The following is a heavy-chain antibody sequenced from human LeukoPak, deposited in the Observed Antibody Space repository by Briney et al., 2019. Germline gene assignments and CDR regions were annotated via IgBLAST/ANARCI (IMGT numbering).Heavy chain of an antibody. Sequence: ASVKVSCKASGYTFTSYDINWVRQATGQGLEWMGWMNPNSGNTGYAQKFQGRVTMTRNTSISTAYMELSSLRSEDTAVYYCAVREGYDYVWGSYRDSLDYWGQGTLVTVSS. CDR3: AVREGYDYVWGSYRDSLDY. D-gene: IGHD3-16*02. J-gene: IGHJ4*02. V-gene: IGHV1-8*01. CDR2: MNPNSGNT. CDR1: GYTFTSYD.